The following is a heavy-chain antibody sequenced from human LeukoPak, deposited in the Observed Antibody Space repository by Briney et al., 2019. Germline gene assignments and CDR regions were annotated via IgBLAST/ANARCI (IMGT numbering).Heavy chain of an antibody. Sequence: ASVKVSCKASGYTFTSYGITWVRQAPGQGLEWMGLINPTGGSTGYAQKFQGRVTMTRDMSTSTDYMELSSLRSEDTAIYYCARDNSVGDNAWWFDPWGQGTLVTVSS. CDR2: INPTGGST. J-gene: IGHJ5*02. CDR3: ARDNSVGDNAWWFDP. V-gene: IGHV1-46*01. CDR1: GYTFTSYG. D-gene: IGHD1-26*01.